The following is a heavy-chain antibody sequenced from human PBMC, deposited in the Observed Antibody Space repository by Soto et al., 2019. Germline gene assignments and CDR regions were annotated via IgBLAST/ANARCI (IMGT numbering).Heavy chain of an antibody. Sequence: QLQLQESGSGLVKPSQTLSLTCAVSGGSISSGGYSWSWIRQPPGKGLEWIGYIYHSGSTYYNPSLQCRITLSVDRSKNQFSLKLVSVSAAYTPVHYAARFLSPWGQGTLVTVSS. V-gene: IGHV4-30-2*01. CDR1: GGSISSGGYS. J-gene: IGHJ5*02. CDR3: ARFLSP. CDR2: IYHSGST.